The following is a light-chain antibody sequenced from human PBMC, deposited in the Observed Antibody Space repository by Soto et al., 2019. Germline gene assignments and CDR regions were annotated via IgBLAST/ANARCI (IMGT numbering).Light chain of an antibody. CDR3: TSYTSSSTYV. Sequence: QSVLTQPPSVSGAPGQRVTISCTGGSSNVGAGYDVHWYQQLPGTAPKLLIYDISNRPSGVSNRFSGSKSGNTASLTISGLLAEDEADYYCTSYTSSSTYVFGAGTKVTVL. V-gene: IGLV1-40*01. CDR1: SSNVGAGYD. J-gene: IGLJ1*01. CDR2: DIS.